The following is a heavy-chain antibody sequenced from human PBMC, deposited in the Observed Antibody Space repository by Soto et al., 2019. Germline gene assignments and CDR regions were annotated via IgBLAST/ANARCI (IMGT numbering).Heavy chain of an antibody. J-gene: IGHJ4*02. CDR3: AGGGGRGSTFDY. CDR2: INPNSGGT. D-gene: IGHD3-10*01. V-gene: IGHV1-2*02. CDR1: GYTFTGYY. Sequence: QVQLVQSGAEVKKPGASVKVSCKASGYTFTGYYMHWVRQAPGQGLEWMGWINPNSGGTNYAQKFRGGATRPGDTSISTANRELSRLRSDDPAVYYWAGGGGRGSTFDYWGQGTLVTVSS.